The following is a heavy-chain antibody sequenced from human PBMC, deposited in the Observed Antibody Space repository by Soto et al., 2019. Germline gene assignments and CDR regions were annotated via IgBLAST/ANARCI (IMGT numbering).Heavy chain of an antibody. D-gene: IGHD5-12*01. Sequence: ASVKVSCKASGYTFTNYAMHWVRQAPGQRLEWMGWINAGNGNTKYSQKFQGRVTITRDTSASTAYMELSSLRSEDTAVYYCARVSGYYLPDYWGQGTLVTVAS. CDR1: GYTFTNYA. J-gene: IGHJ4*02. V-gene: IGHV1-3*01. CDR3: ARVSGYYLPDY. CDR2: INAGNGNT.